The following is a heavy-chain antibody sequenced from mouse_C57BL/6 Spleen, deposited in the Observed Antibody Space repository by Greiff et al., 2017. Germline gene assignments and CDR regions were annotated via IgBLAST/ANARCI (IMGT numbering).Heavy chain of an antibody. CDR3: ARDGVSYGSSYPGYAMDY. D-gene: IGHD1-1*01. CDR1: GYTFTSYW. CDR2: IYPGSGST. J-gene: IGHJ4*01. Sequence: QVQLQQPGAELVKPGASVKMSCKASGYTFTSYWITWVKQRPGQGLEWIGDIYPGSGSTNYNEKFKSKATLTVDTSSSTAYMQLSSLTSEDSAVYCCARDGVSYGSSYPGYAMDYWGQGTSVTVSS. V-gene: IGHV1-55*01.